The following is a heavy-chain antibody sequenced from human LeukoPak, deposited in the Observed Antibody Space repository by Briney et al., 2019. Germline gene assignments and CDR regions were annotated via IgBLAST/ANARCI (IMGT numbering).Heavy chain of an antibody. D-gene: IGHD3-10*01. J-gene: IGHJ2*01. CDR1: GFSVSTNY. Sequence: GGSPTLSCAASGFSVSTNYMNWVRQAPGKGLEWVSILYSGSSTYYTDSVKGRFTISRDNSRNTLYLHMTNLRAEDTAVYYCVRVGDHYHWYLDLWGRGSLLTVSS. CDR2: LYSGSST. V-gene: IGHV3-53*01. CDR3: VRVGDHYHWYLDL.